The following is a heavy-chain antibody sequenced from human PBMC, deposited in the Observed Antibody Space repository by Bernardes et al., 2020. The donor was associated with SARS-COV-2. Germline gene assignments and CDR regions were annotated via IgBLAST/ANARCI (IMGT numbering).Heavy chain of an antibody. D-gene: IGHD6-19*01. CDR3: AKGGIAVARYYFDY. CDR1: GFTFDDYA. Sequence: SLRLSCAASGFTFDDYAMHWVRQAPGKGLEWVSGISWNSGSIGYADSVKGRFTISRDNAKNSLYLQMNSLRAEDTALYYCAKGGIAVARYYFDYWGQGTLVTVSS. CDR2: ISWNSGSI. J-gene: IGHJ4*02. V-gene: IGHV3-9*01.